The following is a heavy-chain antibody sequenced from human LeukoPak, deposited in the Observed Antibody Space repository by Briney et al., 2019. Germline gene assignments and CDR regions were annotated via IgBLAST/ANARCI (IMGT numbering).Heavy chain of an antibody. J-gene: IGHJ5*02. CDR1: GFTFSDYA. Sequence: GGSLRLSCAASGFTFSDYAMSWVRQAPGKGLEWVSSISGGGLSTYYADSVKGRFTISRDNSKNTLYLQMNSLRAEDTAVYYCAKDTFDYGDYVDNWFDPWGQGTLVTVSS. D-gene: IGHD4-17*01. CDR3: AKDTFDYGDYVDNWFDP. CDR2: ISGGGLST. V-gene: IGHV3-23*01.